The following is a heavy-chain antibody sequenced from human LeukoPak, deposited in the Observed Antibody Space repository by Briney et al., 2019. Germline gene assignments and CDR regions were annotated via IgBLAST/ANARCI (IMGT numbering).Heavy chain of an antibody. CDR3: ARGISKGQWLVPLDY. J-gene: IGHJ4*02. V-gene: IGHV4-61*08. CDR1: GGSISSSGYY. D-gene: IGHD6-19*01. Sequence: PSETLSLTCTVSGGSISSSGYYWGWIRQPPGKGLEWIGYIYYSGSTNYNPSLKSRVTISVDTSKNQFSLKLSSVTAADTAVYYCARGISKGQWLVPLDYWGQGTLVTVSS. CDR2: IYYSGST.